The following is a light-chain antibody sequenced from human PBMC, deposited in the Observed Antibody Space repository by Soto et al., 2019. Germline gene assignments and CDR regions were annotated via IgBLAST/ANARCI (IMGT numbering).Light chain of an antibody. CDR2: EVV. CDR3: KSYAGSNTYV. CDR1: KNDIGVYDF. J-gene: IGLJ1*01. Sequence: QSALTPPASASGSPGQSVTISCTGTKNDIGVYDFVSWYQHHPGKAPRLIIYEVVQRPSGVPDRFSGSKSGNTASLTVSGLQAADEADYFCKSYAGSNTYVFGRGTKV. V-gene: IGLV2-8*01.